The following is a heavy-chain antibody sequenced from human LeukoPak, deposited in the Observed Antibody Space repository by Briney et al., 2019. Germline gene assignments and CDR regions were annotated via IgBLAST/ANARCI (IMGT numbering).Heavy chain of an antibody. V-gene: IGHV1-46*01. Sequence: ASVKVFCKASGYTFTSNYIHWVRQAPGQGLEWMGMIYPRDGSTSYAQKFQGRVTMTRDTSTSTAYMELSSLRSEDAAVYYCTRGAVSEDCSGGSCYRWDQWGQGTLVAVSS. CDR1: GYTFTSNY. CDR2: IYPRDGST. CDR3: TRGAVSEDCSGGSCYRWDQ. J-gene: IGHJ4*02. D-gene: IGHD2-15*01.